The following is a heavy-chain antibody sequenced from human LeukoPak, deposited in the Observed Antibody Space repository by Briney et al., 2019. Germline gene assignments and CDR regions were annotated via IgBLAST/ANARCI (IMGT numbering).Heavy chain of an antibody. CDR3: ARHAEGGWLLPFVY. D-gene: IGHD3-22*01. CDR1: GGSISSYY. CDR2: TYTSGST. Sequence: SETLSLTYTVAGGSISSYYWSWIRQPAGKGLEWIGRTYTSGSTNYNPSLKSRVTISVNTSKNQFSLKLSSVTAADTAVYYCARHAEGGWLLPFVYWGQGTLVTVSS. J-gene: IGHJ4*02. V-gene: IGHV4-4*07.